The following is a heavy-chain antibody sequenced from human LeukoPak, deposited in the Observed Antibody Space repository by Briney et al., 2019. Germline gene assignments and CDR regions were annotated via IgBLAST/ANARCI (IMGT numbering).Heavy chain of an antibody. CDR1: GYTFTSYA. V-gene: IGHV7-4-1*02. CDR3: ARVSGLPDYYYYYYMDV. Sequence: ASVKVSCKASGYTFTSYAMNWVRRAPGQGLEWMGWINTNTGNPTYAQGFTGRFVFSLDTSVSTAYLQISSLKAEDTAVYYCARVSGLPDYYYYYYMDVWGKGTTVTVSS. CDR2: INTNTGNP. J-gene: IGHJ6*03.